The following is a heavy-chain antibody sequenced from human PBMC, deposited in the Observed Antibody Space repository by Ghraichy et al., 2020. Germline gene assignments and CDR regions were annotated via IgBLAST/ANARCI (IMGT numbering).Heavy chain of an antibody. V-gene: IGHV2-5*02. J-gene: IGHJ4*02. CDR3: ARRARYSSGWPFDY. D-gene: IGHD6-19*01. CDR2: IYWDDDK. Sequence: SGPTLVKPTQTLTLTCTFSGFSLSTSGVGVGWIRQPPGKALEWLALIYWDDDKRYSPSLKSRLTITKDTSKNQVVLTMTNMDPVDTATHYCARRARYSSGWPFDYWGQGTLVTVSS. CDR1: GFSLSTSGVG.